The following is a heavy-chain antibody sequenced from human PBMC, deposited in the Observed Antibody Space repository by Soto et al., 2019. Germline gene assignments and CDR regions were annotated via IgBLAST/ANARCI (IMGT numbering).Heavy chain of an antibody. CDR1: GFSLSTTGMG. V-gene: IGHV2-5*02. J-gene: IGHJ4*02. CDR3: AHRRGTGDFDY. CDR2: IYWDDDK. Sequence: QITLKESGPTLVKPTQTLTLTCTFSGFSLSTTGMGVGWIRQPPGKALEWLALIYWDDDKHYSPSLKSRLTXTSXTSKNQVVLTMTIMDPVDTATYYCAHRRGTGDFDYWGQGTLVTVSS. D-gene: IGHD7-27*01.